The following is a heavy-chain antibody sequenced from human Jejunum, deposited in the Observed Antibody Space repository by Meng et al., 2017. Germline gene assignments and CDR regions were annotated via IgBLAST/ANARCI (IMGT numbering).Heavy chain of an antibody. J-gene: IGHJ5*02. CDR1: GAAISDSNW. Sequence: HRQDPGPVLVKPSGTLSLTCAVSGAAISDSNWWSWVRQPLGKALEWIGEIYHTGTTNYNPSLKSRVTMSLDKSKNQFSLELTSVTAADTAVYYCARDLLGPAIAATGWFDPWGQGTLVTASS. CDR3: ARDLLGPAIAATGWFDP. CDR2: IYHTGTT. V-gene: IGHV4-4*02. D-gene: IGHD6-13*01.